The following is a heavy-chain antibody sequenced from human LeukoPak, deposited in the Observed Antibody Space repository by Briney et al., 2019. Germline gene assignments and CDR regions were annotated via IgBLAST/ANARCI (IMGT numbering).Heavy chain of an antibody. V-gene: IGHV1-8*01. CDR2: MNPNSGNT. J-gene: IGHJ3*02. D-gene: IGHD2-21*02. CDR3: ARGDVVVTHDAFDI. Sequence: ASVKVSCTASGYTFTSYDINWVRQATGQGLEWMGWMNPNSGNTGYAQKFQGRVTMTRNTSISTAYMELSSLRSEDTAVYYCARGDVVVTHDAFDIWGQGTMVTVSS. CDR1: GYTFTSYD.